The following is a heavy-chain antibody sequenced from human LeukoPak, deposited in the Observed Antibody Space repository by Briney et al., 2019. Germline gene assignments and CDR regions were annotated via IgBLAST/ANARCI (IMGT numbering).Heavy chain of an antibody. Sequence: GGSLRLSCVFSGFSLSNYWMTWVRQAPGKGPEWVAIINGDGSERYYVDSVKGRFAISRDNARNTLDLQMNSLRVEETAMYYCRIDWPDTLGAHWSKGSLVSVSS. J-gene: IGHJ4*02. CDR3: RIDWPDTLGAH. V-gene: IGHV3-7*01. CDR2: INGDGSER. D-gene: IGHD1-26*01. CDR1: GFSLSNYW.